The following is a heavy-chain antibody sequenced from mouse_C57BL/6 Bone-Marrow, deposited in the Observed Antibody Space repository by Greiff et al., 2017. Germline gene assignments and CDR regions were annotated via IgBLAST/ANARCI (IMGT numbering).Heavy chain of an antibody. D-gene: IGHD2-3*01. J-gene: IGHJ4*01. V-gene: IGHV1-81*01. CDR3: ARSGYYIYYYAMDY. Sequence: QVQLQQSGADLARPGASLKLSCKASGYPFPTYGISWVTQRPGQGLEWIGEIYPRSGITYYNEKFKGKATLTADKSSSTAYMELRSLTSEDSAVYFCARSGYYIYYYAMDYWGQGTSVTVSS. CDR2: IYPRSGIT. CDR1: GYPFPTYG.